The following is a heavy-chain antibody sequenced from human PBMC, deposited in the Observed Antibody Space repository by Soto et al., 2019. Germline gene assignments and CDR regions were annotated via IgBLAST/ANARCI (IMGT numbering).Heavy chain of an antibody. Sequence: VQLVQSGAEVKKPGASVKVSCKASGYTFTSYDINWVRQATGQGLEWMGWMNPNSGNTGYAQKFRGRVTMTRNTSISTAYMELSSPRSEDTAVYYCARERTGTTSMDVWGQGTTVTVSS. CDR3: ARERTGTTSMDV. CDR1: GYTFTSYD. V-gene: IGHV1-8*01. CDR2: MNPNSGNT. J-gene: IGHJ6*02. D-gene: IGHD1-1*01.